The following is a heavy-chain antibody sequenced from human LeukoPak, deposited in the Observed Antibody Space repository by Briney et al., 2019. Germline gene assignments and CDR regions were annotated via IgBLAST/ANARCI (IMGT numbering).Heavy chain of an antibody. CDR1: GFTFSDYS. J-gene: IGHJ5*02. Sequence: PGGSLRLSTAASGFTFSDYSMHWVRQAPGEGLEWVSTISSTSSYIYSADSLKGRFTISRDNAKNSLYLQMSTLRAEDTAVYYCARGQVWQTGWFDPWGQGTPVTVSS. CDR2: ISSTSSYI. V-gene: IGHV3-21*01. CDR3: ARGQVWQTGWFDP. D-gene: IGHD6-6*01.